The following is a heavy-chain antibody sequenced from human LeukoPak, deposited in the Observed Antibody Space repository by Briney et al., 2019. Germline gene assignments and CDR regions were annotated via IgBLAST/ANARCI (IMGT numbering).Heavy chain of an antibody. CDR3: ARNLNTADDY. D-gene: IGHD5-18*01. CDR2: IRSCSNNI. CDR1: RFTFSVSS. Sequence: GGSLSLSCTASRFTFSVSSMNWVRESTGEGVEGVIYIRSCSNNIYYAHSVKGRFTVSRDDDKNSLYLKMNTLRAEDTAVYYCARNLNTADDYWGQGILVTVSS. V-gene: IGHV3-48*01. J-gene: IGHJ4*02.